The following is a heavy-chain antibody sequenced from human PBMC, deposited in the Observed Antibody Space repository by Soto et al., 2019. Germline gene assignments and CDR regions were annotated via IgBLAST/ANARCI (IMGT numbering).Heavy chain of an antibody. CDR3: TRAAATKILVLKYDALEI. D-gene: IGHD5-12*01. CDR2: IIPVFGAA. J-gene: IGHJ3*02. Sequence: QVQLVQSGAEVKKPGSSVRVSCKASGATLNSFINYGITWVRRAPGQGLEHMGGIIPVFGAANHAQRFQGRVTISADESTRTVNMELSSLTSKDTAVYYCTRAAATKILVLKYDALEIWGQGTMVTVSS. CDR1: GATLNSFINYG. V-gene: IGHV1-69*12.